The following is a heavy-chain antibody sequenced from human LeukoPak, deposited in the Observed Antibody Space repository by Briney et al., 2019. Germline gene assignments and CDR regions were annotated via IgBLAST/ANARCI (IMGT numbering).Heavy chain of an antibody. J-gene: IGHJ4*02. CDR2: ISYDGTNK. CDR1: GFTFSSYG. Sequence: GGSLRLSCAASGFTFSSYGMHWVRQAPGKGLEWVAVISYDGTNKYYADSVKGRFTISRDNSKNTLYLQMNSLRAEDTAVYFCAKGYGDFPFDYWGQGTLVTVSS. V-gene: IGHV3-30*18. D-gene: IGHD4-17*01. CDR3: AKGYGDFPFDY.